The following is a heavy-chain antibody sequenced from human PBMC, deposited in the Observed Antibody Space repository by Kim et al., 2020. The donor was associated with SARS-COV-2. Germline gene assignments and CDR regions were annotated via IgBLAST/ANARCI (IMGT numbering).Heavy chain of an antibody. J-gene: IGHJ4*02. CDR2: IYPGDSDT. Sequence: GESLKISCKGSGYSFTSYWIGWVRQMPGKGLEWMGIIYPGDSDTRYSPSFQGQVTISADKSISTAYLQWSSLKASDTAMYYCARAFYYDSSGPPGPDYWGQGTLVTVSS. D-gene: IGHD3-22*01. V-gene: IGHV5-51*01. CDR3: ARAFYYDSSGPPGPDY. CDR1: GYSFTSYW.